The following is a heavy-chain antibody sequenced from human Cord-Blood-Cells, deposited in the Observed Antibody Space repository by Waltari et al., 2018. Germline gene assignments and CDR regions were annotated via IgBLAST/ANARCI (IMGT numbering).Heavy chain of an antibody. J-gene: IGHJ6*02. D-gene: IGHD3-3*01. CDR3: ARALSIFGVVISPGYYGMDV. V-gene: IGHV3-21*01. Sequence: EVQLVESGGGLVKPGGSLRLSCAASGFTFSSYSMNWVRQAPGKGLEWVSSISSSSSYIYYADSVKGRFTISRDNAKNSLYLQMNSLRAEDTAVYYCARALSIFGVVISPGYYGMDVWGQGTTVTVSS. CDR1: GFTFSSYS. CDR2: ISSSSSYI.